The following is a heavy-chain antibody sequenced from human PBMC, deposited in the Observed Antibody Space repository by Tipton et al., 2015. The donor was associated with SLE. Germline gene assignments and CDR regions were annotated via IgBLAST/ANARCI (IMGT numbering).Heavy chain of an antibody. CDR2: VHYRGTS. CDR3: ARDISGHFAY. D-gene: IGHD3-10*01. CDR1: GGSISSSSYY. V-gene: IGHV4-39*07. J-gene: IGHJ4*02. Sequence: LSCDVSGGSISSSSYYWGWIRQPPGKTLEWIGSVHYRGTSYHNPSLTSRVSVSVDTSKNQFSLKLSSVTAADTAVYYCARDISGHFAYWSQGTLVTVSS.